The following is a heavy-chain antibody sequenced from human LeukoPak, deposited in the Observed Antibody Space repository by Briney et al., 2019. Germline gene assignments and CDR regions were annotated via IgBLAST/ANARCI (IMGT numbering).Heavy chain of an antibody. CDR3: ATNYDILTGSPKDDAFDI. CDR2: ISSSSSYT. Sequence: GGSLRLSCAASGFTFSDYYMSWIRQAPGKGLEWVSYISSSSSYTNDADSVKGRFTISRDNAKSSLYLQMNSLRAEDTAVYYCATNYDILTGSPKDDAFDIWGQGTMVTVSS. D-gene: IGHD3-9*01. J-gene: IGHJ3*02. CDR1: GFTFSDYY. V-gene: IGHV3-11*03.